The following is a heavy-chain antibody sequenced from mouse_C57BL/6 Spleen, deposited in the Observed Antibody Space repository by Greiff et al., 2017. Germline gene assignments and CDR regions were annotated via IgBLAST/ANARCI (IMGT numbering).Heavy chain of an antibody. D-gene: IGHD1-2*01. V-gene: IGHV5-17*01. CDR2: ISSGSSTI. CDR3: ARDHYYGPAWFAY. CDR1: GFTFSDYG. Sequence: EVKLVESGGGLVKPGGSLKLSCAASGFTFSDYGMHWVRQAPEKGLEWVAYISSGSSTIYYADTVKGRFTISRDNAKNTLFLQMTSLRSEDTAMYYCARDHYYGPAWFAYSGQGTLVTVSA. J-gene: IGHJ3*01.